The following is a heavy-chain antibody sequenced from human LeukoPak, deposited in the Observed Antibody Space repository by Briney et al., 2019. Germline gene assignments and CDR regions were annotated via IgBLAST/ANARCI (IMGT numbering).Heavy chain of an antibody. Sequence: GGSMRLSCAASGFTVSSNYMSWVRQAPGKGLEWVSVIYSGGNTYYADSVKGRFTVSRDNSKNTLYLQMNSLRAEDTAVYYCAGSRFSSGWYQEDYWGQGTLVTVSS. CDR3: AGSRFSSGWYQEDY. CDR1: GFTVSSNY. CDR2: IYSGGNT. V-gene: IGHV3-66*01. D-gene: IGHD6-19*01. J-gene: IGHJ4*02.